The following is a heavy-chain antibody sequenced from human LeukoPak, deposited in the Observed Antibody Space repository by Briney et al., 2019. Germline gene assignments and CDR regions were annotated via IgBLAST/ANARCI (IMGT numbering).Heavy chain of an antibody. D-gene: IGHD3-10*01. CDR1: GYTFTGYY. J-gene: IGHJ5*02. CDR2: INPNSGGT. Sequence: ASVKVSCKASGYTFTGYYMHWVRQAPGQGLEWMGWINPNSGGTNYAQKFQGRVTMTRDTSISTAYVELSRLRSDDTAVYYCARLLWFGELWFDPWGQGTLVTVSS. CDR3: ARLLWFGELWFDP. V-gene: IGHV1-2*02.